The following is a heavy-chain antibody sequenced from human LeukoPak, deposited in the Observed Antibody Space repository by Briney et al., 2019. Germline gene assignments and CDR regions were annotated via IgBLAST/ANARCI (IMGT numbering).Heavy chain of an antibody. CDR1: XGSXSXXX. CDR2: INHSGST. D-gene: IGHD3-3*01. Sequence: AVYXGSXSXXXXXXIXXXPGXXXXXXXEINHSGSTKYNPSLKSRVTISVDTSKNQFSLKLISVTAADMAVYYCASSTIFGVVANWFDPWGQGTLVTVSS. J-gene: IGHJ5*02. V-gene: IGHV4-34*01. CDR3: ASSTIFGVVANWFDP.